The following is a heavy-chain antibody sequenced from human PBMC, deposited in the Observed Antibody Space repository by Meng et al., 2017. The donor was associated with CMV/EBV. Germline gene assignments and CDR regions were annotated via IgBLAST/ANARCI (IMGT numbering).Heavy chain of an antibody. CDR2: IDPSDSYT. V-gene: IGHV5-10-1*01. CDR3: AVVWYFAFDY. CDR1: GYSFTNYW. J-gene: IGHJ4*02. D-gene: IGHD3-16*01. Sequence: GGSLRLSCKGSGYSFTNYWISWVRQMPGKGLEWMGTIDPSDSYTNYSPSFQGHVTISADKSISTAYLQWSSLKASDAAMYYCAVVWYFAFDYWGQGTLVTVSS.